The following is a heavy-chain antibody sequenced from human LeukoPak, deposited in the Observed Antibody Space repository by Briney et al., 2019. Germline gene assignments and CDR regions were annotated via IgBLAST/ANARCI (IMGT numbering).Heavy chain of an antibody. CDR2: MSGSGGST. Sequence: GGSLRLSCAASGFTFSSYAMIWVRQAPGKGLEWVSVMSGSGGSTYYTDSVKGRFTISSDNSKNTVYLQMNSLRPEDMAVYYCAKEIFSGLLYIDYWGQGTLVTVSS. V-gene: IGHV3-23*01. J-gene: IGHJ4*02. D-gene: IGHD5-12*01. CDR3: AKEIFSGLLYIDY. CDR1: GFTFSSYA.